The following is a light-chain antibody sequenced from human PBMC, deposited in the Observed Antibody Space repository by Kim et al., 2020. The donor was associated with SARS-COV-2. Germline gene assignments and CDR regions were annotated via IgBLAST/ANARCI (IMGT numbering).Light chain of an antibody. CDR3: QAWDSRSYV. V-gene: IGLV3-1*01. J-gene: IGLJ1*01. CDR1: KLGDKY. Sequence: SYELTQPPSVSVSPGQTASITCSGDKLGDKYASWYQQKPGQSPVLVIYQDTKRPSGIPERFSGANSGNTATLTISGTQALDEADYYCQAWDSRSYVFGTGTKVTVL. CDR2: QDT.